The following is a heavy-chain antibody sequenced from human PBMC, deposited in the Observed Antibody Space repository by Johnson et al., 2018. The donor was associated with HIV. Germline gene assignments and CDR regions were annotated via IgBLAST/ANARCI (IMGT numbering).Heavy chain of an antibody. CDR1: GFTFSSYA. D-gene: IGHD2-2*02. CDR2: ISYDGSNK. CDR3: ARDRVPAAIGLAYRGAFDI. V-gene: IGHV3-30*04. Sequence: QEQLVESGGGVVQPGRSLRLSCAASGFTFSSYAMHWVRQAPGKGLEWVAVISYDGSNKYYADSVKGRFTISRDNSKNTLYLQMNSLRAEDTAVYYCARDRVPAAIGLAYRGAFDIWGQGTMVTVSS. J-gene: IGHJ3*02.